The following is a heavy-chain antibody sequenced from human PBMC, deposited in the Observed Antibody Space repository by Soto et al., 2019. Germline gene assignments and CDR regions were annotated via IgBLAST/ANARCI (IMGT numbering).Heavy chain of an antibody. V-gene: IGHV5-10-1*01. Sequence: PGESLKISCKGSGYSFTSYWISWVRQMPGKGLEWMGRIDPSDSYTNYSPSFQGHVTISADKSISTAYLQWSSLKASDTAMYYCASPYYDFWSGYFSARPYYYGMDAWGQGTTVTVSS. J-gene: IGHJ6*02. D-gene: IGHD3-3*01. CDR2: IDPSDSYT. CDR3: ASPYYDFWSGYFSARPYYYGMDA. CDR1: GYSFTSYW.